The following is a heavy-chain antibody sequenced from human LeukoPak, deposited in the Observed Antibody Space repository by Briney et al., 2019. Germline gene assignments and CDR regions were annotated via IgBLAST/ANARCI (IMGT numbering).Heavy chain of an antibody. Sequence: GASVKVSCKASGYTFTSYDINWVRQATGQGLEWMGWMNPNSGNTGYAQKFQGRVTMTRNTSISTAYMELSSLRSEDTAVYYCARAYCGGDCYPGEAFDIWGQGTMVTVSS. J-gene: IGHJ3*02. CDR3: ARAYCGGDCYPGEAFDI. D-gene: IGHD2-21*02. CDR1: GYTFTSYD. V-gene: IGHV1-8*01. CDR2: MNPNSGNT.